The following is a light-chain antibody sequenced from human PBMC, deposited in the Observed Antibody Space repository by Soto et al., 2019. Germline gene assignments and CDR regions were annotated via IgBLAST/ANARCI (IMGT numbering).Light chain of an antibody. CDR3: QQYDNLPT. CDR2: DAS. Sequence: DIQMTQSPSSLSASVGDRVTITCQASQDISNYLNLYQQKPGKAPKLLIYDASNLETGVPSRFSGSGSGTDFTFTISSLQPEDIATYYCQQYDNLPTFGQGTKVEIK. V-gene: IGKV1-33*01. CDR1: QDISNY. J-gene: IGKJ1*01.